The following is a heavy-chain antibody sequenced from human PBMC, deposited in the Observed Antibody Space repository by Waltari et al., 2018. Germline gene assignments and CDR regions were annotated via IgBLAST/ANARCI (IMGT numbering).Heavy chain of an antibody. CDR2: IYYSGST. D-gene: IGHD4-17*01. V-gene: IGHV4-59*01. J-gene: IGHJ5*02. CDR1: GCSISSYS. Sequence: QVQLQESGPGLVQPSETLSLTCPVSGCSISSYSWRRLRPPPWHGLEWIGYIYYSGSTNYNPSLKSRVTISVDTSKNQFSLKLSSVTAADTAVYYWARAESPPFYGAHGGNWFDPWGQGTLVTVSS. CDR3: ARAESPPFYGAHGGNWFDP.